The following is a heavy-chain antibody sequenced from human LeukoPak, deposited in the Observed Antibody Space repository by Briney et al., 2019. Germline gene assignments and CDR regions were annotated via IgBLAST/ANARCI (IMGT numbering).Heavy chain of an antibody. CDR3: AKDPSGHYYGSRIDY. CDR1: GFTFSSYS. V-gene: IGHV3-21*01. CDR2: ISSSSSYI. J-gene: IGHJ4*02. D-gene: IGHD3-10*01. Sequence: GVLRLSCAASGFTFSSYSMNWVRQAPGKGLEWVSSISSSSSYIYYTDSVKGRFTISRDNSKSTLFLQMDSLRAEDTAVYHCAKDPSGHYYGSRIDYWGQGTLVTVSS.